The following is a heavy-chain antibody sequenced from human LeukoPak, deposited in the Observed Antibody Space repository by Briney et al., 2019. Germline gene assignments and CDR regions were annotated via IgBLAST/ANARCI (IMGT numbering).Heavy chain of an antibody. V-gene: IGHV1-2*02. D-gene: IGHD5-18*01. CDR3: AREHVRGYSYCYNDY. J-gene: IGHJ4*02. Sequence: GASVKVSCKASGYTFTGYYMHWVRQAPGQRLEWMGWINPNSGGTNYAQKFQGRVTIARDTSISTAYMELSRLRSDDTAVYYCAREHVRGYSYCYNDYWGQGTLVNVSS. CDR1: GYTFTGYY. CDR2: INPNSGGT.